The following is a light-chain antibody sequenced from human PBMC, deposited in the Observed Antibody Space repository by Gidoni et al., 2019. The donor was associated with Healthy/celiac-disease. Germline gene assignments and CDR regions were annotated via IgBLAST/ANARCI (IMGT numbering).Light chain of an antibody. CDR2: KDS. Sequence: SYELTQPPSVSVSPGQTARITCSGDALPKQYAYWYQQKPGQAPVLVIYKDSEMPSGIPERFSGSSSGTTVTLTISGVQAEDEADYYCQSADSSGTRWVFGGGTKLTVL. J-gene: IGLJ3*02. V-gene: IGLV3-25*03. CDR1: ALPKQY. CDR3: QSADSSGTRWV.